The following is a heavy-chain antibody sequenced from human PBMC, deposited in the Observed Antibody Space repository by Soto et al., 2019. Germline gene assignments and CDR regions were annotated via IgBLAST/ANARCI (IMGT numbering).Heavy chain of an antibody. J-gene: IGHJ3*02. CDR2: IIPIFGTA. Sequence: GASVKVSCKASGGTFSSYAISWVRQAPGQGLEWMGGIIPIFGTANYAQKFQGRVTITADESTSTAYMELSSLRSEDTAVYYCARGGAAAGTEGLGWGAFDIWGQGTMVTVSS. CDR3: ARGGAAAGTEGLGWGAFDI. D-gene: IGHD6-13*01. CDR1: GGTFSSYA. V-gene: IGHV1-69*13.